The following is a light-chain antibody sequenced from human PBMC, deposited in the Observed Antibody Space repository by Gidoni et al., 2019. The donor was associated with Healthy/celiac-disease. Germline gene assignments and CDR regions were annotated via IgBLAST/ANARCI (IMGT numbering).Light chain of an antibody. V-gene: IGKV3-20*01. J-gene: IGKJ1*01. CDR3: QQYGSSPQRT. CDR2: GAS. CDR1: QSVSSSY. Sequence: DIVLPQSPGTLSLSPGERATLSCRASQSVSSSYLAWYQQKPGQAPRLLIYGASSRATGIPDRFSGSGSGTDFTLTISRLEPEDFAVYYCQQYGSSPQRTFGQGTKVEI.